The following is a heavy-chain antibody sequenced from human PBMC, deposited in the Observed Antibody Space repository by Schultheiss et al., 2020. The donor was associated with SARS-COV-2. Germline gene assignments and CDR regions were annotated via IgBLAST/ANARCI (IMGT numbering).Heavy chain of an antibody. CDR2: IYHSGST. D-gene: IGHD4-17*01. Sequence: SETLSLTCAVSGGSVISTNWWSWVRQPPGKGLEWIGEIYHSGSTNYNPSLKSRVTISGDTSKNQVSLKLSSVTAADTAVYYCARGSYDLQHWGQGTLVTVSS. V-gene: IGHV4-4*02. CDR3: ARGSYDLQH. J-gene: IGHJ1*01. CDR1: GGSVISTNW.